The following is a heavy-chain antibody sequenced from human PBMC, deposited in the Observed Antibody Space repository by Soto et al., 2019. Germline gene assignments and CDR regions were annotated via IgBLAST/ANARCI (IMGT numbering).Heavy chain of an antibody. V-gene: IGHV1-69*11. CDR2: IIPIIGTP. D-gene: IGHD6-13*01. J-gene: IGHJ4*02. CDR1: GGTFSSHG. CDR3: AREFQAAASYFDS. Sequence: ASVKVSCKASGGTFSSHGVSWVRQVPGQGLEWMGRIIPIIGTPDYPQKFQGRVTITADESTSTVYMELSSLRSEDTGLYYCAREFQAAASYFDSWGQGTPVTVSS.